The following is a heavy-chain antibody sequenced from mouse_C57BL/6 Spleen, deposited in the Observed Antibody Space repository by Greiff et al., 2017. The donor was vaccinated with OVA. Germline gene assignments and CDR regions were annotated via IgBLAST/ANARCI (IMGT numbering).Heavy chain of an antibody. CDR1: GYTFTSYW. D-gene: IGHD2-5*01. CDR3: ARDYSNPYAMDY. Sequence: VQLQQSGAELVKPGASVKLSCKASGYTFTSYWMHWVKQRPGQGLEWIGMIHPNSGSTNYNEKFKSKATLTVDKSSSTAYMQLSSLTSEDSAVYYCARDYSNPYAMDYWGQGTSVTVSS. V-gene: IGHV1-64*01. J-gene: IGHJ4*01. CDR2: IHPNSGST.